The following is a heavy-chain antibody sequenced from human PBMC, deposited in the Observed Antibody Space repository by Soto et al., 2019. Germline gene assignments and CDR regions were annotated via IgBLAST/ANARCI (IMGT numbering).Heavy chain of an antibody. CDR1: GFTFSSYA. D-gene: IGHD6-19*01. CDR3: AKDLAQWLVHNYFDY. V-gene: IGHV3-23*01. CDR2: ISGSGGST. J-gene: IGHJ4*02. Sequence: EVQLLESGGGLVQPGGSLRLSCAASGFTFSSYAMSWVRQAPGKGLEWVAAISGSGGSTYYADSVKGRFTISRDNSKNTLYLQMNSLRAEDTAVYYCAKDLAQWLVHNYFDYWGQGTLVTVSS.